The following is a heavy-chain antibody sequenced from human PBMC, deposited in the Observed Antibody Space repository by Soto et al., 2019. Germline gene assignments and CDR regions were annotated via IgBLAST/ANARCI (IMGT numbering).Heavy chain of an antibody. D-gene: IGHD3-16*02. J-gene: IGHJ5*02. CDR3: TRDREYCDYIWGSYRQYNWFDP. Sequence: GGSLRLSCTASGFTFGDYAMSWFRQAPGKGLEWVGFIRSKAYGGTTEYAASVKGRFTISRDDSKSIAYLQMNSLKTEDTAVYYCTRDREYCDYIWGSYRQYNWFDPWGQGTLVTVSS. V-gene: IGHV3-49*03. CDR1: GFTFGDYA. CDR2: IRSKAYGGTT.